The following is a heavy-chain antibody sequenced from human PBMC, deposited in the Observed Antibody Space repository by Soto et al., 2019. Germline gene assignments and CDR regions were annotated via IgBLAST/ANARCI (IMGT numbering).Heavy chain of an antibody. D-gene: IGHD5-12*01. J-gene: IGHJ4*02. V-gene: IGHV3-7*01. CDR3: ASVAI. CDR2: IKQDGSEK. Sequence: EVQLVESGGGLVQPGGSLRLSCAASGFTFSNYWMSWVRQAPGKGLEWVANIKQDGSEKNYVDSVTGRFTISRDNAKNSLDLQMNSLRAEDTAVYYCASVAIWGQGTPVTASS. CDR1: GFTFSNYW.